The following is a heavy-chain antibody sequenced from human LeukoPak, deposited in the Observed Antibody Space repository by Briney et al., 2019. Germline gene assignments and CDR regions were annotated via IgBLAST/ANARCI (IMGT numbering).Heavy chain of an antibody. V-gene: IGHV3-7*01. D-gene: IGHD6-19*01. CDR2: IKQDGSEK. Sequence: GGSLRLSCAASGFTFSSYWMSWVRQAPGKGLEWVANIKQDGSEKYYVDSVKGRFTISRDNAKNSLYLQMNSLRAEDTAVYYCATQRATVALDYWGQGTLVTVSS. CDR3: ATQRATVALDY. J-gene: IGHJ4*02. CDR1: GFTFSSYW.